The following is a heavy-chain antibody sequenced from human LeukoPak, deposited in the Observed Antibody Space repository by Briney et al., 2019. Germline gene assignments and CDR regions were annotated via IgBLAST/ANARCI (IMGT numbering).Heavy chain of an antibody. V-gene: IGHV3-21*05. CDR3: AREFGGSASGAGY. J-gene: IGHJ4*02. CDR1: GFTFSRHS. Sequence: GGSLRLSCAASGFTFSRHSMNWVRQAPGKGLEWISYIIGTSTVYYADSVKGRFTVSRDNAKNSLYLQMNSLRAEDTAVYYCAREFGGSASGAGYWGQGTLVTVSS. D-gene: IGHD3-10*01. CDR2: IIGTSTV.